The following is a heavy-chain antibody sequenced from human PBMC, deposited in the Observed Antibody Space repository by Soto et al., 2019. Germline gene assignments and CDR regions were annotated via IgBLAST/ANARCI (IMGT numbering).Heavy chain of an antibody. J-gene: IGHJ5*02. CDR1: GGSFSVYS. V-gene: IGHV4-34*01. CDR3: ARKIHPWAAIPVRKSKTTLWFAP. Sequence: SETLTLTCAVYGGSFSVYSWSWLRQAPGKGLELIGDINHSGMTHYSPSLESRVSMSVDSSKNWFSLKLNSFTAAHTPVYYCARKIHPWAAIPVRKSKTTLWFAPWGQGTLVTVSS. CDR2: INHSGMT. D-gene: IGHD4-17*01.